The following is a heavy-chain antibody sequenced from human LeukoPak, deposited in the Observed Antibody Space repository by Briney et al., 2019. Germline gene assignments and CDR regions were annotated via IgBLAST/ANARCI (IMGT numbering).Heavy chain of an antibody. D-gene: IGHD3-22*01. CDR3: ARVYETNGYLY. Sequence: GGSLRLSCAASGFIFSSYWMHWVRQAPGKGLVWVSRINSDGSSTSYADSVKGRFTISRDNAKNTLYLQMNSLRVEDTAVYYCARVYETNGYLYWGQGSLVTVSS. V-gene: IGHV3-74*01. CDR2: INSDGSST. J-gene: IGHJ4*02. CDR1: GFIFSSYW.